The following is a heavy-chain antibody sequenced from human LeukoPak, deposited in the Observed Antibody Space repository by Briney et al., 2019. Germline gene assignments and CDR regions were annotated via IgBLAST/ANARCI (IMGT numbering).Heavy chain of an antibody. CDR3: ARALRGYYDSSGYPYYYYMDV. Sequence: SVKVSCKASGGTFSSYAISWVRQAPGQGLEWMGGIIPIFGTANYAQKFQGRVTITTDESTSPAYMELSSLRSEDTAVYYCARALRGYYDSSGYPYYYYMDVWGKGTTVTVSS. D-gene: IGHD3-22*01. J-gene: IGHJ6*03. V-gene: IGHV1-69*05. CDR2: IIPIFGTA. CDR1: GGTFSSYA.